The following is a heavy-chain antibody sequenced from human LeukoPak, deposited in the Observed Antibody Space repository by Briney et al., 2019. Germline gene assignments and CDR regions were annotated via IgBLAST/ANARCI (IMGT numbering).Heavy chain of an antibody. J-gene: IGHJ4*02. Sequence: GGSLRLSCAASGFTFSSYSMNWVRQAPGKGLEWVSSISSSSSYIYYADSVKGRFTISRDNAKNSLYLQVNSLRAEDTAVYYCARGGFGEYFDYWGQGTLVTVSS. CDR2: ISSSSSYI. D-gene: IGHD3-10*01. V-gene: IGHV3-21*01. CDR1: GFTFSSYS. CDR3: ARGGFGEYFDY.